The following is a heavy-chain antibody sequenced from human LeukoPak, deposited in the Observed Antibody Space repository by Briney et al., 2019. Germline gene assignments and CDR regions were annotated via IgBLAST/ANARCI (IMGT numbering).Heavy chain of an antibody. CDR2: IKQDGSEK. CDR3: ARDKGDIVVVPAAFYYYYYMDV. Sequence: PGGSLRLSCTASGFTFGDYAMSWVRQAPGKGLEWVANIKQDGSEKYYVDSVKGRFTISRDNAKNSLYLQMNSLRAEDTAVYYCARDKGDIVVVPAAFYYYYYMDVWGKGTTVTISS. V-gene: IGHV3-7*01. J-gene: IGHJ6*03. D-gene: IGHD2-2*01. CDR1: GFTFGDYA.